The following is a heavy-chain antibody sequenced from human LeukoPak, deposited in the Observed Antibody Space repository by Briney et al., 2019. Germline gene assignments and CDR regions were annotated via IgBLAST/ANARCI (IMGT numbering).Heavy chain of an antibody. D-gene: IGHD2-15*01. CDR3: ARDFLGRSNGGSNYFGMDV. V-gene: IGHV1-2*04. Sequence: ASVKVSCKASGYTFTSYGISWVRQAPGQGPEWMGCINTYSGGAHYAQKFKGWVSLTRDTSSDTAFMELSSLRSDATAIYYCARDFLGRSNGGSNYFGMDVWGQGTTVTVSS. CDR1: GYTFTSYG. J-gene: IGHJ6*02. CDR2: INTYSGGA.